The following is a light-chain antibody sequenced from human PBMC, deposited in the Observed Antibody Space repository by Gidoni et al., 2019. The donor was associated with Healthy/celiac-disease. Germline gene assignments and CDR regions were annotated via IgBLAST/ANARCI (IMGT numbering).Light chain of an antibody. V-gene: IGLV3-19*01. Sequence: SSELTQDPAVSVALGQTVRITCQGDSLRSYYASWYQQKPGQAPVLVIYGKNNRPSGIPDRFSGSSSGNTASLTITGAQAEDEADYYCNSRDSSGNQWAFGGGTKLTVL. CDR2: GKN. CDR3: NSRDSSGNQWA. J-gene: IGLJ2*01. CDR1: SLRSYY.